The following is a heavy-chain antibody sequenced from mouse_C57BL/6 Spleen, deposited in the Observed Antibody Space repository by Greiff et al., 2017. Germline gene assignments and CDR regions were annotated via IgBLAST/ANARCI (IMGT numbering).Heavy chain of an antibody. CDR2: IYPGDGDT. Sequence: VQLQQSGPELVKPGASVKISCKASGYAFSSSWMNWVKQRPGKGLEWIGRIYPGDGDTNYNGKFKGKATLTADKSSSTAYMQLSSLTSEDSAVYVCALYGSSYGWYFDVWGTGTTVTVSS. V-gene: IGHV1-82*01. D-gene: IGHD1-1*01. CDR3: ALYGSSYGWYFDV. J-gene: IGHJ1*03. CDR1: GYAFSSSW.